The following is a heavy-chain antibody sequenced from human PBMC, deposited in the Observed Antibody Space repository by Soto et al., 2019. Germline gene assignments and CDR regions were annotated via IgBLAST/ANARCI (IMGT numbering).Heavy chain of an antibody. V-gene: IGHV3-33*05. J-gene: IGHJ3*02. D-gene: IGHD3-16*01. CDR1: GFSFRSSV. Sequence: GGLLRLSCEASGFSFRSSVVHWFRQAPGKGLEWVAVISSDKTNEDYADPVKGLFTSSRNNTKNTLYLQINRLRAEDTAVYSCARGLIKPAGGSFDNWGQGTMVTVSS. CDR3: ARGLIKPAGGSFDN. CDR2: ISSDKTNE.